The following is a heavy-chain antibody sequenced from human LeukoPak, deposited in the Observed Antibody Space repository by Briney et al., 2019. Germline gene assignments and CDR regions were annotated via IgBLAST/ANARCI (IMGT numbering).Heavy chain of an antibody. D-gene: IGHD3-22*01. V-gene: IGHV4-34*01. CDR1: GGSFSGYY. CDR2: INHSGST. J-gene: IGHJ5*02. CDR3: ARGRTMIA. Sequence: SETLSLTCAVYGGSFSGYYWSWIHQPPGKGLEWIGEINHSGSTNYNPSLKSRVTISVDTSKNQFSLKLSSVTAADTAVYYCARGRTMIAWGQGTLVTVSS.